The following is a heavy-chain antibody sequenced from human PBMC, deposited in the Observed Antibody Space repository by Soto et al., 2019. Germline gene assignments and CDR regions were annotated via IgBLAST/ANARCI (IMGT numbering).Heavy chain of an antibody. Sequence: GGSLRLSCAASGFTFSSYDMHWVRQATGKGLEWVSAIGTAGDTFYLGSVKGRFTISRENAKNSLYLQMNSLRAEDTAVYYCARAPAYDSSGYYLNWGQGTLVTVSS. CDR2: IGTAGDT. CDR1: GFTFSSYD. CDR3: ARAPAYDSSGYYLN. J-gene: IGHJ4*02. D-gene: IGHD3-22*01. V-gene: IGHV3-13*01.